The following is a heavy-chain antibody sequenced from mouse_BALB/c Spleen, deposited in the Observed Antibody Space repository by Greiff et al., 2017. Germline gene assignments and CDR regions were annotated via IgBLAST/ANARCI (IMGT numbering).Heavy chain of an antibody. V-gene: IGHV5-15*02. D-gene: IGHD1-1*01. J-gene: IGHJ4*01. CDR3: ARRGLYGSSYDYAMDY. CDR1: GFTFSDYG. Sequence: EVKLQESGGGLVQPGGSRKLSCAASGFTFSDYGMAWVRQAPGKGPEWVAFISNLAYSIYYADTVTGRFTISRENAKNTLYLEMSSLRSEDTAMYYCARRGLYGSSYDYAMDYWGQGTSVTVSS. CDR2: ISNLAYSI.